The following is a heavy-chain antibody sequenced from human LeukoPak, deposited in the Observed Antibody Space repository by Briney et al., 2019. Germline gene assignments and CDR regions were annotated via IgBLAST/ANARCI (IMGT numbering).Heavy chain of an antibody. J-gene: IGHJ5*02. V-gene: IGHV4-31*11. D-gene: IGHD2-15*01. Sequence: PSETLSLTCAVSGGSISSGGYSWSWIRQHPGKGLEWIGYIYYSGSTYYNPSLKSRVTISVDTSKNQFSLKLSSVTAADTAVYYCARSGGYLDPWGQGTLVTVSS. CDR3: ARSGGYLDP. CDR1: GGSISSGGYS. CDR2: IYYSGST.